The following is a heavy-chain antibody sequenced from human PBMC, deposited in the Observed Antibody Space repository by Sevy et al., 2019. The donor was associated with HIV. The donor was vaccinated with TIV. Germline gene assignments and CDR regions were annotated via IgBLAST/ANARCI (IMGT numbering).Heavy chain of an antibody. Sequence: ASVKVSCKASGGTFSNYAISCVRQAPGQGLEWMGGFIPMFDTANYAQKFQGKVTLTADGSTTTAYMELSSLRSDDTAVYYCAGSYFDSSGYSPLYYYGMDVWGQRTTVTVSS. CDR2: FIPMFDTA. CDR1: GGTFSNYA. CDR3: AGSYFDSSGYSPLYYYGMDV. D-gene: IGHD3-22*01. J-gene: IGHJ6*02. V-gene: IGHV1-69*13.